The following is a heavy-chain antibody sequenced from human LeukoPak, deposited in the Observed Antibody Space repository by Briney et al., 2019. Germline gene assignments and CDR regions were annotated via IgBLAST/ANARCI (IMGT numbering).Heavy chain of an antibody. CDR1: GFTFSSYG. CDR2: IRYDGSNE. D-gene: IGHD6-19*01. Sequence: PGGSLRLSCAASGFTFSSYGMHWVRQAPGKGLEWEAFIRYDGSNEYYADSVKGRFTISRDNSKNTLYLQMNSRRAEDTAVYYCAKGPSGWYQYYFDYWGQGTLVTVSS. V-gene: IGHV3-30*02. CDR3: AKGPSGWYQYYFDY. J-gene: IGHJ4*02.